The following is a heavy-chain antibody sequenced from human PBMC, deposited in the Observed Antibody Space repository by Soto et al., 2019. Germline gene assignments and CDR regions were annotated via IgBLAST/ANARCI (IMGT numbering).Heavy chain of an antibody. CDR1: GGSISSSNC. CDR2: IYHSGST. J-gene: IGHJ6*02. Sequence: QVQLQESGPGLVKPSGTLSLTCAVSGGSISSSNCWSWVRQPPGKGLEWIGEIYHSGSTNHNPSLKSRVTISVDKSKNQFSLKLSFVTAADTAVYYCARVKGRFYYGMDVWGQGTTVTVSS. CDR3: ARVKGRFYYGMDV. V-gene: IGHV4-4*02.